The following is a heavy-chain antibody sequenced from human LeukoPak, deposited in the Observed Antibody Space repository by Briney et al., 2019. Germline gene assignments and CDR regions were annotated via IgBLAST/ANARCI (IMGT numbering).Heavy chain of an antibody. D-gene: IGHD2-15*01. CDR3: ARGKGDIVVVVAANDAFDI. CDR2: MNPNSGNT. V-gene: IGHV1-8*01. J-gene: IGHJ3*02. Sequence: ASVKVSCKASGYTFTSYDINWVRQATGQGLEWMGWMNPNSGNTGYAQKFQGRVTMTRNTSISTAYMELSSLRSEDTAVYYCARGKGDIVVVVAANDAFDIWGQGTMVTVSS. CDR1: GYTFTSYD.